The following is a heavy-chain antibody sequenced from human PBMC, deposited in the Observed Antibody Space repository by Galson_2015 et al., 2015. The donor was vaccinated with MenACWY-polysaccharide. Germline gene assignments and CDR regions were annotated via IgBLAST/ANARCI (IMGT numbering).Heavy chain of an antibody. V-gene: IGHV4-31*03. CDR1: GASISSGGHY. CDR2: MRHTGTT. D-gene: IGHD4-17*01. J-gene: IGHJ5*02. CDR3: ARRPSTVTSFGWFDP. Sequence: TLSLTCTVSGASISSGGHYWTWIRQHPEKGLEWIGYMRHTGTTNYNPPLKSRAVVSIDTSKNQFSLSLTSVTAPDTAVYYCARRPSTVTSFGWFDPWGQGALVTVSS.